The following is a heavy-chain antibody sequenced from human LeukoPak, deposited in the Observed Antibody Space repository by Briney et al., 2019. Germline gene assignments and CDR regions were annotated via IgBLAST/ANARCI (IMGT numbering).Heavy chain of an antibody. Sequence: GGSLRLSCAASGFTFSDYCMSWIRQAPGKGLEWVSYISSSGSTIYYADSVKGRFTISRDNAKNSLYLQMNSLRAEDTALYYCAKADHMVRGVKDYWGQGTLVTVSS. D-gene: IGHD3-10*01. CDR3: AKADHMVRGVKDY. CDR2: ISSSGSTI. J-gene: IGHJ4*02. CDR1: GFTFSDYC. V-gene: IGHV3-11*01.